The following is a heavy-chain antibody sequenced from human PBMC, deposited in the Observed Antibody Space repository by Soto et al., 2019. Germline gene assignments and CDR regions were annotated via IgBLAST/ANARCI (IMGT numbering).Heavy chain of an antibody. J-gene: IGHJ4*02. CDR2: ISYDGSNK. V-gene: IGHV3-30*18. Sequence: GGSLRLSCAASGFTFSSYGMHWVRQAPGKGLEWVAVISYDGSNKYYADSVKGRFTISRDNSKNTLYLQMNSLRAEDTAVYYCAKDAGYRVTFGYFDYWGQGTLVTVSS. D-gene: IGHD3-16*01. CDR3: AKDAGYRVTFGYFDY. CDR1: GFTFSSYG.